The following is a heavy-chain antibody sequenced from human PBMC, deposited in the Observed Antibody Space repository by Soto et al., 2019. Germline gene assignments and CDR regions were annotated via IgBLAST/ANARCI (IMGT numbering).Heavy chain of an antibody. V-gene: IGHV3-23*01. D-gene: IGHD5-18*01. CDR1: GFTFSSYA. CDR2: ISGSGGST. Sequence: EVQLLESGGGLVQPGGSLRLSCAASGFTFSSYAMSWVRQAPGKGLEWVSAISGSGGSTYYADSVKGRFTISRDNSTNTLYLQMNSLRAEDTAVYYCAKDRIQLWYFDYWGQGTLVTVSS. CDR3: AKDRIQLWYFDY. J-gene: IGHJ4*02.